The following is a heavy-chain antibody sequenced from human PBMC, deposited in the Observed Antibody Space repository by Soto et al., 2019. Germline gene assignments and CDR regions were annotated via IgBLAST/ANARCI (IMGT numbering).Heavy chain of an antibody. CDR2: IYYSGST. Sequence: SETLSLTCTVSGGSISSSSYYWGWIRQPPGKGLEWIGSIYYSGSTYYNPSLKSRVTISVDTSKNQFSLKLSSVTATDTAVYYCASLSYYDFWSGYKYYFDYWGQGTLVTVSS. J-gene: IGHJ4*02. V-gene: IGHV4-39*01. CDR3: ASLSYYDFWSGYKYYFDY. D-gene: IGHD3-3*01. CDR1: GGSISSSSYY.